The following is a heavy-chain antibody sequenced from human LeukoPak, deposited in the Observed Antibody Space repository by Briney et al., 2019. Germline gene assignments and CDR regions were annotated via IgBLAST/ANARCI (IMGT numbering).Heavy chain of an antibody. V-gene: IGHV3-23*01. Sequence: GGSLRLSCSASRFTFSSYARSWVRQAPGKGLEWVSAISGGGVITYYADSVKGRFTMSEYNSKDTLYLQMTSLRAEDTAVYYWAKEGYSSTWNADFDYWGQGTLVIVSS. CDR1: RFTFSSYA. D-gene: IGHD6-13*01. J-gene: IGHJ4*02. CDR2: ISGGGVIT. CDR3: AKEGYSSTWNADFDY.